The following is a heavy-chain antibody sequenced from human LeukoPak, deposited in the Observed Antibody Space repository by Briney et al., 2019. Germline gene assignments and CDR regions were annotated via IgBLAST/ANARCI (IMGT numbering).Heavy chain of an antibody. V-gene: IGHV3-23*01. Sequence: GGSLRLSCAASGFDFSSNAMSWVRQAPGNGLEWVSAISGSAISTSYADSVKGRFTISRDNSKNTLYLQINSLRAEDTALYYCARMSRIVVVPAAPLDYWGQGTLLTVSS. CDR1: GFDFSSNA. J-gene: IGHJ4*02. D-gene: IGHD2-2*01. CDR3: ARMSRIVVVPAAPLDY. CDR2: ISGSAIST.